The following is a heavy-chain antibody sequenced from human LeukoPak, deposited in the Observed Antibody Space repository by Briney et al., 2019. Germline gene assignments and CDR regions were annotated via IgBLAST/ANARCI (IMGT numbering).Heavy chain of an antibody. Sequence: PGGSLRLSCAASGFTFSTYAMTWVRQAPGKGLEWVSYISSSGSTIYYADSVKGRFTISRDNAKNSLYLQMNSLRAEDTAVYYCASLPRYDSSGYYYEDYFDYWGQGTLVTVSS. CDR3: ASLPRYDSSGYYYEDYFDY. V-gene: IGHV3-48*03. J-gene: IGHJ4*02. CDR1: GFTFSTYA. CDR2: ISSSGSTI. D-gene: IGHD3-22*01.